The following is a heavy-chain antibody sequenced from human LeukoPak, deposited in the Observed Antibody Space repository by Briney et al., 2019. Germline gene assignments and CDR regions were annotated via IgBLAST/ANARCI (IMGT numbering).Heavy chain of an antibody. Sequence: KPGGSLRLSCAASGFTFSDYYMSWIRQAPGKGLEWVSSISSSSSYIYYADSVKGRFTISRDNAKNSLYLQMNSLRAEDTAVYYCARDHHVLEWLLRFDYWGQGTLVTVSS. CDR3: ARDHHVLEWLLRFDY. V-gene: IGHV3-11*06. J-gene: IGHJ4*02. D-gene: IGHD3-3*01. CDR2: ISSSSSYI. CDR1: GFTFSDYY.